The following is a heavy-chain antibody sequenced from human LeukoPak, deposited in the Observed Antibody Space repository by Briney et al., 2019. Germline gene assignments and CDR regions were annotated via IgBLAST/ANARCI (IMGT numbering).Heavy chain of an antibody. V-gene: IGHV4-30-4*08. CDR1: GGTISSGEYY. CDR3: ARTGRFLEWFGPLEGFDY. J-gene: IGHJ4*02. Sequence: SETLSLTCTVSGGTISSGEYYWSRIRQPTGKGLEWIGYIYYSGSTYYNPRLKSRVTISVDTSKNQFSLKLSSVTAADTAVYYCARTGRFLEWFGPLEGFDYWGQGTLVTVSS. D-gene: IGHD3-3*01. CDR2: IYYSGST.